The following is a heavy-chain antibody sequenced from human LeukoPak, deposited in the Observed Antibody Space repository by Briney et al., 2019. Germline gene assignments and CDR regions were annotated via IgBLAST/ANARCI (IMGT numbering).Heavy chain of an antibody. J-gene: IGHJ4*02. CDR1: GGSFSGYY. CDR2: ISHSGST. Sequence: SETLSLTCAVYGGSFSGYYWSWIRQPPGKGLEWIGEISHSGSTNYNPSLKSRVTISVDTSKNQFSLKLSSVTAADTAVYYCARGLFTVVMAYWGQGTLVTVSS. V-gene: IGHV4-34*01. CDR3: ARGLFTVVMAY. D-gene: IGHD4-23*01.